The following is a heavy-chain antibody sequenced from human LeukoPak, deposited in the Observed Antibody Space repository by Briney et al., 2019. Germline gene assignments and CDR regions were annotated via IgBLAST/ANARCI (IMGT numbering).Heavy chain of an antibody. J-gene: IGHJ4*02. Sequence: ASVKVSCKASGYTFTGYYMHWVRQAPGQGLEWMGRINPNSGGTKYAQKFQGRVTMTRDTSSSTAYMELSRLRSDDTAVYYCARSRKSYGDYVDWGQGTLVTVSS. CDR3: ARSRKSYGDYVD. V-gene: IGHV1-2*06. CDR1: GYTFTGYY. CDR2: INPNSGGT. D-gene: IGHD4-17*01.